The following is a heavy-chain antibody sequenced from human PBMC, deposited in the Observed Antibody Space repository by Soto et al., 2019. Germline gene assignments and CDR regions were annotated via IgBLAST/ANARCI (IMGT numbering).Heavy chain of an antibody. D-gene: IGHD6-19*01. CDR1: GYTFTSYA. CDR2: INAGNGNT. V-gene: IGHV1-3*01. J-gene: IGHJ4*02. CDR3: ARRGLRRIAVAGRLLGNDPFDY. Sequence: ASVKVSCKASGYTFTSYAMHWVRQAPGQRLEWMGWINAGNGNTKYSQKLQGRVTITRDTSASTAYMELSSLRSEDTAVYYCARRGLRRIAVAGRLLGNDPFDYWGQGTLVTVSS.